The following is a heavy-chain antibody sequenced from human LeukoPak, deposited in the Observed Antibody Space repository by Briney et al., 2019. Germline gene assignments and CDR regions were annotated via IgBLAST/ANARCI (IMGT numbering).Heavy chain of an antibody. J-gene: IGHJ6*03. D-gene: IGHD5-18*01. CDR3: ARLRGYSYGWSRGYYYYYYMDV. Sequence: PSETLSLTCTVSGGSISSGGYYWSWIRQHPGKGLEWIGYIYYSGSTYYNPSLKSRVTISVDTSKNQFSLKLSSVTAADTAVYYCARLRGYSYGWSRGYYYYYYMDVWGKGTTVTVSS. CDR2: IYYSGST. V-gene: IGHV4-31*03. CDR1: GGSISSGGYY.